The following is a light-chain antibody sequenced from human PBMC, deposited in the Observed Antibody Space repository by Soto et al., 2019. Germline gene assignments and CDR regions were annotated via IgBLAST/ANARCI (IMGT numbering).Light chain of an antibody. J-gene: IGKJ3*01. Sequence: EIVLAQSPGTLSLSPGERATLSCRASQSVSSSYLAWYQQKPGQAPRLLIYGASSRATGIPDRFSGSGSGTDFTLTISRLEPEDFGVYYCQQYGSSPHFGPGTKVDIK. V-gene: IGKV3-20*01. CDR1: QSVSSSY. CDR3: QQYGSSPH. CDR2: GAS.